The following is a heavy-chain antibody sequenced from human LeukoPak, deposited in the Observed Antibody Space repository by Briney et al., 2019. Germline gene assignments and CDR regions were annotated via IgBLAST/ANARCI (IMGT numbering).Heavy chain of an antibody. Sequence: PGGSLRLSCAASGFTFDDYAMHWVRQAPGKGLEWVSGISWNSGSIGYADSVKGRFTISRDNAKNSLYLQMNSLRAEDTAVYYCARGGYYDYVWGSYRLDYWGQGTLVTVSS. CDR2: ISWNSGSI. V-gene: IGHV3-9*01. D-gene: IGHD3-16*02. J-gene: IGHJ4*02. CDR3: ARGGYYDYVWGSYRLDY. CDR1: GFTFDDYA.